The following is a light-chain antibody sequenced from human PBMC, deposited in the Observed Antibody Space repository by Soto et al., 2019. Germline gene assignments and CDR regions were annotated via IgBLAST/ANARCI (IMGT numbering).Light chain of an antibody. J-gene: IGKJ4*01. CDR1: QSVNNN. Sequence: EIVLTQSPATLSLSPGERATLSCRASQSVNNNFAWYQQKPGQAPRLLIYDISSRVTGIPARFSGSGSGTDFTLTISSLEPEDFAVYYCQQRSDWHRLTFGGGTKVEI. V-gene: IGKV3-11*01. CDR3: QQRSDWHRLT. CDR2: DIS.